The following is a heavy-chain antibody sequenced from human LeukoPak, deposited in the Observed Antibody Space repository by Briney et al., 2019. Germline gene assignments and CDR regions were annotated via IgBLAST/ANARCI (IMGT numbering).Heavy chain of an antibody. CDR1: GFTFSSYA. J-gene: IGHJ4*02. V-gene: IGHV3-23*01. CDR3: AKLAPRIGALDY. Sequence: PGGSLRLSCAASGFTFSSYAMSWVGQAPGKGLESVSAVSGSGGSTYYADSVKGRFTISRDNSKTTLYLQMNSLRAEDTAVYYCAKLAPRIGALDYWGQGTLVTVSS. CDR2: VSGSGGST. D-gene: IGHD2-15*01.